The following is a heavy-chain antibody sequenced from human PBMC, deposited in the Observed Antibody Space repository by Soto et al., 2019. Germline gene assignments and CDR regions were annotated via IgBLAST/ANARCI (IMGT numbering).Heavy chain of an antibody. Sequence: SVKVSCKASGGTFSCYTISWVRQAPGQGLEWMGRIIPILGIANYAQKFQGRVTITADKSTSTAYMELSSLRSEDTAVYYCARDKVTYYGSGSYFEYWGQGTLVTVSS. V-gene: IGHV1-69*04. D-gene: IGHD3-10*01. CDR2: IIPILGIA. CDR1: GGTFSCYT. CDR3: ARDKVTYYGSGSYFEY. J-gene: IGHJ4*02.